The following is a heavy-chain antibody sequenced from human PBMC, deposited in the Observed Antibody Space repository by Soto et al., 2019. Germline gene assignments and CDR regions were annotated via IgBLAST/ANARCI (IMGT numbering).Heavy chain of an antibody. Sequence: QVQLQESGPGLVKPSQTLSLTCTVSGGSISSGGYYWSWIRQHPGKGLEWIGYIYYSGSTYYNPSLKSRVXXSXDXXKNQFSLKLSSVTAADTAMYYCASRDGSGNNLFDCWGQGTLVTVSS. CDR2: IYYSGST. CDR1: GGSISSGGYY. D-gene: IGHD3-10*01. CDR3: ASRDGSGNNLFDC. V-gene: IGHV4-31*03. J-gene: IGHJ4*02.